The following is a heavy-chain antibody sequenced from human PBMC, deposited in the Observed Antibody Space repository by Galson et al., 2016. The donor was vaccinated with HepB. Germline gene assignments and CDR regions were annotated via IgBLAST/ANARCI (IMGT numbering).Heavy chain of an antibody. J-gene: IGHJ5*02. V-gene: IGHV1-3*01. CDR1: GYTFTSYA. CDR2: INAGSGNT. D-gene: IGHD2-2*01. CDR3: ARVAGPADVNWFDP. Sequence: SVKVSCKASGYTFTSYAIHWVRQAPGQRLEWMGWINAGSGNTKYSQTFQGRVTITRDTFASTAYMELSSLRSEDTAVYYCARVAGPADVNWFDPWGQGTLVTVSS.